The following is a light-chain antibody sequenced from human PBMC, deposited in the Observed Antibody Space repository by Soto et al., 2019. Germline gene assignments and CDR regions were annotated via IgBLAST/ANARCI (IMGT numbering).Light chain of an antibody. J-gene: IGKJ4*02. CDR3: QQSYSTPHT. Sequence: DIQMTKCPSSLSASVGDRVSITCRASQSISSYLNWYQQKPGKAPKLLIYAASSLQSGVPSRFSGSGSGTDFTLTISSLQPEDFATYYCQQSYSTPHTFGGGTKVDIK. CDR2: AAS. CDR1: QSISSY. V-gene: IGKV1-39*01.